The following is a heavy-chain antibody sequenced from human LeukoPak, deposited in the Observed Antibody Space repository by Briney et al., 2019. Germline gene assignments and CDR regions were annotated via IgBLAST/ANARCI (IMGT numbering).Heavy chain of an antibody. J-gene: IGHJ4*02. CDR3: AKGTTTLVVTKIDY. D-gene: IGHD4-23*01. Sequence: RQAPGKGLEWVSVISGSGGSTYYADSVKGRFTISRDNSKNTLYLQMNSLRAEDTAVYYCAKGTTTLVVTKIDYWGQGALVTVS. V-gene: IGHV3-23*01. CDR2: ISGSGGST.